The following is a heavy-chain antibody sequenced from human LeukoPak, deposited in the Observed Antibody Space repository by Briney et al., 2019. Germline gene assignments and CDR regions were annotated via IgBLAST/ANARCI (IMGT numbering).Heavy chain of an antibody. Sequence: GGSLRLSCAASGFTFTTYAVHWVRQAPGRGLEYVSAISTDGGGTYYANSVKGRFTISRDNSKNTLYLQMGSLRVEDMAVYYCARYSSGSCYDYWSQGTLVTVSS. CDR2: ISTDGGGT. J-gene: IGHJ4*02. CDR1: GFTFTTYA. D-gene: IGHD6-13*01. V-gene: IGHV3-64*01. CDR3: ARYSSGSCYDY.